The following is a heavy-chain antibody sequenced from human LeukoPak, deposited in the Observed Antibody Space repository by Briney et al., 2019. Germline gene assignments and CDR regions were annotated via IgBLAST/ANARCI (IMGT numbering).Heavy chain of an antibody. CDR2: ISYDGSNK. CDR3: AKDRTAGYDGLVDY. CDR1: GFTFSNYG. D-gene: IGHD5-12*01. J-gene: IGHJ4*02. Sequence: GRSLRLSCAASGFTFSNYGMHWVRQAPGKGLEWVAVISYDGSNKYYTDSAKGRFTISRDNSKNTLYLQMNSLRAEDTAVYYCAKDRTAGYDGLVDYWGQGTLVTVSS. V-gene: IGHV3-30*18.